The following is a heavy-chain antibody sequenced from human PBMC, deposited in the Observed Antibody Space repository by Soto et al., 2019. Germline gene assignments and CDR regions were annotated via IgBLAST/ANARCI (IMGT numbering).Heavy chain of an antibody. J-gene: IGHJ4*02. CDR3: AREWYSGSYEPTFGY. V-gene: IGHV3-30-3*01. CDR2: ISYDGSNK. D-gene: IGHD1-26*01. CDR1: GFTFSSYA. Sequence: QVQLVESGGGVVQPGRSLRLSCAASGFTFSSYAMHWVRQAPGKGLEGGAVISYDGSNKYYEDSVKGRLTISRDNSKNTLYLQMNSLRAEDTAVYYCAREWYSGSYEPTFGYWGQGTLVTVSS.